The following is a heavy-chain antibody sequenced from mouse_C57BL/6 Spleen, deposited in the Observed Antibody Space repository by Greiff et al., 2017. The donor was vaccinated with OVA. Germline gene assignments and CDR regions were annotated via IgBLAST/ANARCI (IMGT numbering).Heavy chain of an antibody. J-gene: IGHJ1*03. CDR2: INPSNGGT. D-gene: IGHD1-1*01. CDR1: GYTFTSYW. Sequence: QVQLQQSGTELVKPGASVKLSCKASGYTFTSYWMHWVKQRPGQGLEWIGNINPSNGGTNYNEKFKSKATLTVDKSSSTAYMQRSSLTSEDSAVYYCARAHYYGSSSWYFDVWGTGTTVTVSS. V-gene: IGHV1-53*01. CDR3: ARAHYYGSSSWYFDV.